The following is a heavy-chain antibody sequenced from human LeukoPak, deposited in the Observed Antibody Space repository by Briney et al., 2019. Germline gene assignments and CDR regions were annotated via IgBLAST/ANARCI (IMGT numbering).Heavy chain of an antibody. CDR1: GFTFSSYW. J-gene: IGHJ4*02. D-gene: IGHD2-2*01. V-gene: IGHV3-7*01. Sequence: GGSLRLSCAASGFTFSSYWMSWVRQAAGKGLEWVANIKQDGSEIYYVDSMKGRFTISRDNAKNSLFLQMNSLRAEDTAVYYCARRGAAIDYWGQGTLVTVSS. CDR2: IKQDGSEI. CDR3: ARRGAAIDY.